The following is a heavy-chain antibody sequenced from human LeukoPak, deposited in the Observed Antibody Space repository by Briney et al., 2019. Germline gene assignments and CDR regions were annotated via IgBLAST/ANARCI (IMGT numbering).Heavy chain of an antibody. D-gene: IGHD3-16*01. V-gene: IGHV3-7*03. CDR2: IKQDGNAK. CDR1: GFKFSNYW. J-gene: IGHJ4*02. CDR3: VRLLGPLDDS. Sequence: GGSLRLSCVGSGFKFSNYWMSWVRQAPGKGPEWVANIKQDGNAKYYVDSVKGRFTISRDNTNNSLYLQMNRLRVEATAVYYCVRLLGPLDDSWGQGTLVTVSS.